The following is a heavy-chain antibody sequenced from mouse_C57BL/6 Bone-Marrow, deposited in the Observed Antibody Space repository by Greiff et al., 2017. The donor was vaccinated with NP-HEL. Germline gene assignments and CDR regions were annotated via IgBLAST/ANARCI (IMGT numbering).Heavy chain of an antibody. J-gene: IGHJ2*01. CDR1: GYTFTSYW. CDR3: ARWGSGYYFDY. Sequence: VQLQQPGAELVRPGTSVKLSCKASGYTFTSYWMHWVKQRPGQGLEWIGVIDPSDSYTNYNQKFKGKATLTVDTSSSTAYMQLSSLTSEDSAVYYCARWGSGYYFDYWGQGTTLTVSS. V-gene: IGHV1-59*01. D-gene: IGHD3-2*02. CDR2: IDPSDSYT.